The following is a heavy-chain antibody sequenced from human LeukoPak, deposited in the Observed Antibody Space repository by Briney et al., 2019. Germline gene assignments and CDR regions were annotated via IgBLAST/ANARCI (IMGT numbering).Heavy chain of an antibody. D-gene: IGHD3-22*01. J-gene: IGHJ4*02. CDR1: GGSISSGDYY. CDR2: IYYSRST. V-gene: IGHV4-30-4*08. CDR3: ARAEGIVVVIRY. Sequence: SETLSLTRTVSGGSISSGDYYWSWIRQPPGEGLEWIGYIYYSRSTYYNPSLQSRVTISVDTSKNQFSLKLSSVPAADTAVYHRARAEGIVVVIRYWGQGTLVTVSS.